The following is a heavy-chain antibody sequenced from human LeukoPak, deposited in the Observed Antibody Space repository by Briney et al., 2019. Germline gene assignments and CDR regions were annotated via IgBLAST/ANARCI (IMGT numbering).Heavy chain of an antibody. V-gene: IGHV3-48*03. CDR3: ARGGLPKPFDY. J-gene: IGHJ4*02. CDR2: ISSSGSII. D-gene: IGHD1-14*01. CDR1: GLTFSSYE. Sequence: GGSLTLSCAAAGLTFSSYETKWVRHAPGRGRGWVSYISSSGSIIYYADSVKSRFSIYRDNAKNSLYLQMNSLRAEDTAVYYCARGGLPKPFDYWGQGTLVTVSS.